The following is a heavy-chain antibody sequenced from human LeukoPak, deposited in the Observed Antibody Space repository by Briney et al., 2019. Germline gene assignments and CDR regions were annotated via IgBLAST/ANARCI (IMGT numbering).Heavy chain of an antibody. CDR1: GGSISSSSYY. CDR2: IYYSGST. Sequence: SETLSLTCIVSGGSISSSSYYWGWIRQPPGKGLEWIGNIYYSGSTYYNPSLKSRVTISVDTLKNQFSLKLRSVTAAATAVYYCARQGYISFSDWVAANSFDYWGQGTLVTVS. J-gene: IGHJ4*02. D-gene: IGHD2-15*01. V-gene: IGHV4-39*01. CDR3: ARQGYISFSDWVAANSFDY.